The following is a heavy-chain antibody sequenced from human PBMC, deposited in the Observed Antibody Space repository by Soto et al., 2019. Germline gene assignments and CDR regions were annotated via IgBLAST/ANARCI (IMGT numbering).Heavy chain of an antibody. CDR1: GYNFTSYY. D-gene: IGHD3-22*01. Sequence: ASVKVSCKASGYNFTSYYMHWVRQAPGQGLEWMGIINPSGGSTSYAQKFQGRVTMTRDTSTSTVYMELSSLRSEDTAVYYCARERGSMIVVVTADAFDIWGQGTMVTVSS. V-gene: IGHV1-46*01. J-gene: IGHJ3*02. CDR2: INPSGGST. CDR3: ARERGSMIVVVTADAFDI.